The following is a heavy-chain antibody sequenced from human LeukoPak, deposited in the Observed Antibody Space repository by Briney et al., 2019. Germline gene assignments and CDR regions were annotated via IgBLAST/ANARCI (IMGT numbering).Heavy chain of an antibody. CDR2: INHSGST. D-gene: IGHD3-10*01. V-gene: IGHV4-34*01. CDR1: GGSISSYY. CDR3: ARAAGHYYGSGSF. Sequence: LETLSLTCTVSGGSISSYYWSWIRQPPGKGLEWIGEINHSGSTNYNPSLKSRVTISVDTSKNQFSLKLSSVTAADTAVYYCARAAGHYYGSGSFWGQGTLVTVSS. J-gene: IGHJ4*02.